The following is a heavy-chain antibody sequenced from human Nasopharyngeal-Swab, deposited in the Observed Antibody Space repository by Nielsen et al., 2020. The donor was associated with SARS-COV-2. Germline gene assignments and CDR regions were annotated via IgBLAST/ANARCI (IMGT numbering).Heavy chain of an antibody. CDR1: GGSCSGYY. V-gene: IGHV4-34*01. D-gene: IGHD3-10*01. CDR2: INHSGST. Sequence: SETLSLTCAVYGGSCSGYYWSWIRQPPGKGLEWIGEINHSGSTNYNPSLKSRVTISVDTSKNQFSLKLSSVTAADTAVYYCARGPQRHYGSGSYYKRTTYYMDVWGKGTTVTVSS. CDR3: ARGPQRHYGSGSYYKRTTYYMDV. J-gene: IGHJ6*03.